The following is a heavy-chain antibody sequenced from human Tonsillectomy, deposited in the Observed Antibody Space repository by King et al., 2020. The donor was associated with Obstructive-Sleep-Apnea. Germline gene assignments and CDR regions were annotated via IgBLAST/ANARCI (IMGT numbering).Heavy chain of an antibody. CDR3: ARVPYYDSTAYPYYFDY. CDR2: IYYSGST. V-gene: IGHV4-31*03. D-gene: IGHD3-22*01. J-gene: IGHJ4*02. Sequence: VQLQESGPGLVKPSQTLSLTCTVSGGSISSGGYYWSWIRHHPGKGLEWIGYIYYSGSTYYNPSLKSRVTISVDTSKNQFSLKLSSVTAADTAVYYCARVPYYDSTAYPYYFDYWVQGTLVTVSS. CDR1: GGSISSGGYY.